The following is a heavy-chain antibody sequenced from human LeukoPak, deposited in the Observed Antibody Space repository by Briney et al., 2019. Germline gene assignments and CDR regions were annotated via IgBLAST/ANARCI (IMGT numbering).Heavy chain of an antibody. D-gene: IGHD6-19*01. Sequence: PGGSLRLSCAASGFTFDDYAMHWVRQAPGKGLEWVSGISWNGNNKGYVDSVRGRFTISGDKAKNSLYLQMNSLRPEDTAVYYCARDQSYSSGWYGGNYYFDYWGQGTLVTVSS. CDR3: ARDQSYSSGWYGGNYYFDY. V-gene: IGHV3-9*01. CDR2: ISWNGNNK. CDR1: GFTFDDYA. J-gene: IGHJ4*02.